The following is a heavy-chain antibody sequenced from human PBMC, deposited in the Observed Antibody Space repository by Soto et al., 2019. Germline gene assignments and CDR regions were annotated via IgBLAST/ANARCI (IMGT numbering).Heavy chain of an antibody. CDR2: INAGNGNT. CDR3: ARDLYDYIWGSNWFDP. D-gene: IGHD3-16*01. CDR1: GYTFTSYA. J-gene: IGHJ5*02. V-gene: IGHV1-3*01. Sequence: ASVKVSCKASGYTFTSYAMHWVRQAPGQRLEWMGWINAGNGNTKYSQKFQGRVTITRDTSASTAYMELSSLRSEDTAVYYCARDLYDYIWGSNWFDPWGQGTLVTVSS.